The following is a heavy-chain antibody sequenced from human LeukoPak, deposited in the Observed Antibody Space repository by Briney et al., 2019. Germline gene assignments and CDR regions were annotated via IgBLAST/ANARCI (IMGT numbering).Heavy chain of an antibody. CDR3: ATGLVFGVVIDY. D-gene: IGHD3-3*01. Sequence: GRSLRLSCAASGFTFSSYAMNWVRQAPGKGLEWMGGFDPEDGETIYAQKFQGGVTMTEDTSTDTAYMELSSLRSEDTAVYYCATGLVFGVVIDYWGQGTLVTVSS. CDR1: GFTFSSYA. J-gene: IGHJ4*02. CDR2: FDPEDGET. V-gene: IGHV1-24*01.